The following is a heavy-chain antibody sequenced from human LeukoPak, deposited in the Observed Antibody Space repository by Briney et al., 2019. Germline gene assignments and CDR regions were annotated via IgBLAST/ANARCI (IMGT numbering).Heavy chain of an antibody. Sequence: GGSLRLSCAASGFTFSTYNMNWVRQAPGKGPEWVSYISDTGSTLYYADSVKDRFTISRDNAKNSLYLQMNSLRAEDTAVYYCARGYCRGGDCYSGIFGSWGQGTLVTVSS. V-gene: IGHV3-48*01. CDR3: ARGYCRGGDCYSGIFGS. CDR1: GFTFSTYN. J-gene: IGHJ4*02. D-gene: IGHD2-15*01. CDR2: ISDTGSTL.